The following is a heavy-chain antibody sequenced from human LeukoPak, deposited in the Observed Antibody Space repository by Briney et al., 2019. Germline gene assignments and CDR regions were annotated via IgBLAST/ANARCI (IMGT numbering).Heavy chain of an antibody. J-gene: IGHJ4*02. Sequence: GGSLRLSCEASGLAFSSYWASWVRQAPGKGLEWVANINQDGNSQNYVDSVRGRFTISKDNAKNSVYLQMNSLRAEDTAVYYCARSLWPEDYWGQGLLVTVSS. D-gene: IGHD2-21*01. CDR1: GLAFSSYW. V-gene: IGHV3-7*01. CDR2: INQDGNSQ. CDR3: ARSLWPEDY.